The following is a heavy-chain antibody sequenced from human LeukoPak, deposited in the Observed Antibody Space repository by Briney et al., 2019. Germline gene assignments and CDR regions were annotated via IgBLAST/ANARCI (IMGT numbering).Heavy chain of an antibody. CDR1: GITLSNYA. Sequence: GGSLRLSCAVSGITLSNYAMTWFRQAPGKGLEWFTGISGSGGGTNYADSVKGRSTISRDNYKNTLYLQMNSLGAEDTAVYYCANYIAAAGLNWFDPWGQGTLVTVSS. V-gene: IGHV3-23*01. CDR2: ISGSGGGT. J-gene: IGHJ5*02. CDR3: ANYIAAAGLNWFDP. D-gene: IGHD6-13*01.